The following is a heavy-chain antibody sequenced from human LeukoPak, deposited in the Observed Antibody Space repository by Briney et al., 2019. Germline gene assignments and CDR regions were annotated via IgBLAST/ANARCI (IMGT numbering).Heavy chain of an antibody. CDR3: AKDELLWFGELLKYNWFDP. D-gene: IGHD3-10*01. CDR2: ISTTGSTI. V-gene: IGHV3-11*01. J-gene: IGHJ5*02. Sequence: GGSLRLSCAASGFTFSDYYMNWIRQAPGKGLEWVSYISTTGSTIFYADSVKGRFTISRDNAKNSLYLQMNSLRAEDTAVYYCAKDELLWFGELLKYNWFDPWGQGTLVTVSS. CDR1: GFTFSDYY.